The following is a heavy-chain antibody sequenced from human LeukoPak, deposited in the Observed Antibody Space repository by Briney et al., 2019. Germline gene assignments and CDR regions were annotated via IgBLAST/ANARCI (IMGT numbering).Heavy chain of an antibody. CDR2: ISAGADST. Sequence: QPGGSLRLSCAASAFTFSSYAMSWVRQAPGKGLEWVSAISAGADSTYYADSVRGRFTISRDNPKHTLFLQMTGLRAEDTAVCFCARVSYGDYDSWGGGALVTVPS. CDR1: AFTFSSYA. J-gene: IGHJ5*01. CDR3: ARVSYGDYDS. D-gene: IGHD4-17*01. V-gene: IGHV3-23*01.